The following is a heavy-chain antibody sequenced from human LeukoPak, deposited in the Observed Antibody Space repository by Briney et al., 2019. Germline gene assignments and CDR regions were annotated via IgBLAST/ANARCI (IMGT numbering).Heavy chain of an antibody. V-gene: IGHV3-30*18. CDR2: ITYDGTTE. CDR1: GFTFSKYA. CDR3: AKDAYGSGRPTPIDY. D-gene: IGHD3-10*01. J-gene: IGHJ4*02. Sequence: GGSLRLSCAASGFTFSKYAMHWVRRAPGKGLEWVGVITYDGTTEDYAESMKGRFTISRDNSKNMLYLQINNLRPEDTAIFYCAKDAYGSGRPTPIDYWGQGTLVIVSS.